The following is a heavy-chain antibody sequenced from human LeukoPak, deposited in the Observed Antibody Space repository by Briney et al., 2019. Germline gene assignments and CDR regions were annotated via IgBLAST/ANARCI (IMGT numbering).Heavy chain of an antibody. CDR2: INHSGST. J-gene: IGHJ4*02. V-gene: IGHV4-34*01. D-gene: IGHD1-26*01. CDR1: GGSFINYY. Sequence: SETLSLTCAVYGGSFINYYWSWIRRPPGKGLEWIGEINHSGSTDYNPSLKSRVTISVDTSNNQFSLKLTSVTAADTAVYYCARWVGATRFDYWGQGILVTVSS. CDR3: ARWVGATRFDY.